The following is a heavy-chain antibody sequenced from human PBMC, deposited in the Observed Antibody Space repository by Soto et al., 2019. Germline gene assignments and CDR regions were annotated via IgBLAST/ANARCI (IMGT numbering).Heavy chain of an antibody. V-gene: IGHV5-10-1*01. Sequence: RXESLKVSCQGSGDSFTSYWISWVLQMPGKGREWMGRIDPSDSYTNYSPSFQGHVTISADKSISTAYLQWSSLKASDTAMYYCARKLPLYSSSWTYYYGMDVWAQGTTVTVSS. CDR2: IDPSDSYT. CDR3: ARKLPLYSSSWTYYYGMDV. D-gene: IGHD6-13*01. J-gene: IGHJ6*02. CDR1: GDSFTSYW.